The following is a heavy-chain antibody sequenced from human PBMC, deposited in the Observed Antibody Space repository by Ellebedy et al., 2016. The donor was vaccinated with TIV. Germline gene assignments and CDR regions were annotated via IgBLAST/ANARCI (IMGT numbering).Heavy chain of an antibody. D-gene: IGHD3-10*01. J-gene: IGHJ6*02. CDR3: ARGTTMVRGALHV. V-gene: IGHV4-59*12. Sequence: SETLSLTCAVYGGSFSGYYWSWIRQPPGKGLEWIGYIYYSGSTNYNPSLKSRVTISVDTSKNQFSLKLSSVTAADTAVYYCARGTTMVRGALHVWGQGTTVTVSS. CDR2: IYYSGST. CDR1: GGSFSGYY.